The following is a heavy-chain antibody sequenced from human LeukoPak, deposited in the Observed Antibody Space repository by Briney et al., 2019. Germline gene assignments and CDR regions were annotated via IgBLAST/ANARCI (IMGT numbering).Heavy chain of an antibody. CDR1: GGSFSGYY. V-gene: IGHV4-34*01. CDR2: INHSGST. J-gene: IGHJ4*02. Sequence: SETLSLTCAVYGGSFSGYYWSWIRQPPGKGLEWIGEINHSGSTNYNPSLKSRVTISVDTSKNQFSLKLSSVTAADTAVYYCARGSTVLAAIAFDYWGQGTLVTVSS. D-gene: IGHD2-2*01. CDR3: ARGSTVLAAIAFDY.